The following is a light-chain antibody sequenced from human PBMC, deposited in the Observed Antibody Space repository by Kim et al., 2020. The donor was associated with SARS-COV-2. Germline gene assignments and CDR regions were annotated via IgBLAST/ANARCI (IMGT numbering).Light chain of an antibody. CDR2: AAS. Sequence: DIQMTQSPSSVSASVGDRVTITCRASHDVSTWLAWYQHKPGKAPKLLIYAASSLQSGVPPRFSGSGSGTDFTLTISSLLPEDFATYYFLQTNSFPLSFGGGTKLEI. CDR1: HDVSTW. J-gene: IGKJ4*01. CDR3: LQTNSFPLS. V-gene: IGKV1-12*01.